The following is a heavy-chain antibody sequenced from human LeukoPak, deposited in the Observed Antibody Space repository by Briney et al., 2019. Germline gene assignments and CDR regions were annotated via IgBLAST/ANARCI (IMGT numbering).Heavy chain of an antibody. CDR1: GGSISSHY. Sequence: PSETLSLTCTVSGGSISSHYWSWIRQPPGKGLEWIGYIYYSGSTNYNPSLKSRVTISVDTSKNQFFLKLSSVTAADTAVYYCARHLSPRYSGSSRSPFDYWGRGTLVTVSS. J-gene: IGHJ4*02. CDR3: ARHLSPRYSGSSRSPFDY. D-gene: IGHD1-26*01. CDR2: IYYSGST. V-gene: IGHV4-59*08.